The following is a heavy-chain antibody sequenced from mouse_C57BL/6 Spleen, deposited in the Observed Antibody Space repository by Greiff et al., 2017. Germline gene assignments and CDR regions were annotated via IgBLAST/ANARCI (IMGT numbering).Heavy chain of an antibody. CDR1: GFTFSDYG. D-gene: IGHD2-5*01. CDR3: AIHSNYHFDY. Sequence: EVQRVESGGGLVKPGGSLKLSCAASGFTFSDYGMHWVRQAPEKGLEWVAYISSGSSTIYYADTVKGRFTISRDNAKNTLFLQMTSLRSEDTAMYYCAIHSNYHFDYWGQGTTLTVSS. J-gene: IGHJ2*01. CDR2: ISSGSSTI. V-gene: IGHV5-17*01.